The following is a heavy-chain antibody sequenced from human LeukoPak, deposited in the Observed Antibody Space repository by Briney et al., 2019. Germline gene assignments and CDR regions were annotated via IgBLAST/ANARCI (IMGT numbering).Heavy chain of an antibody. J-gene: IGHJ4*02. Sequence: VKVSCKASDHTFTSYGLSWVRQAPGQGLEWMGWISAYNGNTNYAQKFQGRVTMTTDTSTSTAYMELRSLRSDDTAVYYCASDCSSTSCYLDYWGQGTLVTVSS. V-gene: IGHV1-18*01. D-gene: IGHD2-2*01. CDR2: ISAYNGNT. CDR1: DHTFTSYG. CDR3: ASDCSSTSCYLDY.